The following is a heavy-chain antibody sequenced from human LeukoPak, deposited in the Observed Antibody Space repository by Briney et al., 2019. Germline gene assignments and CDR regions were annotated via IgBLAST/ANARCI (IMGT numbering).Heavy chain of an antibody. D-gene: IGHD3-16*01. Sequence: GESLKISCKGSGYSFTNYWIAWVRQMPGKGLEWMGIIYPSDSDIRYSPSFQGQFTISADKSISTAYLQWSSLAASDTAIYYCARGGVDHRCFDYWGQGSLVTVSS. J-gene: IGHJ4*02. CDR1: GYSFTNYW. CDR3: ARGGVDHRCFDY. V-gene: IGHV5-51*01. CDR2: IYPSDSDI.